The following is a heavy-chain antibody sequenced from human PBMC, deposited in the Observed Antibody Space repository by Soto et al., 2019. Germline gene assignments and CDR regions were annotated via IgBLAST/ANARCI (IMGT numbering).Heavy chain of an antibody. CDR2: IRSNRFGATS. Sequence: EVRMVESGGGLVQPGRSLRLSCIGSGFTFRDHGLSWVRQAPGKGLEWLGFIRSNRFGATSEIAASVKGRFYISRDDSNTRVYLTMNSLQRGDTPVYYCARGPLHCSVGACYSINSGGRETLATVSS. CDR3: ARGPLHCSVGACYSINS. CDR1: GFTFRDHG. J-gene: IGHJ5*01. V-gene: IGHV3-49*04. D-gene: IGHD2-15*01.